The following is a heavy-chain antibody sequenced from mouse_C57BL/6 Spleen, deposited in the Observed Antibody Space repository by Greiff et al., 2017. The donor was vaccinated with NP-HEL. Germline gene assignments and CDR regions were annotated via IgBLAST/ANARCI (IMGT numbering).Heavy chain of an antibody. D-gene: IGHD1-1*01. CDR2: IDPSDSYT. J-gene: IGHJ1*03. V-gene: IGHV1-69*01. Sequence: QVQLQQPGAELVMPGASVKLSCKASGYTFTSYWMHWVKQRPGQGLEWIGEIDPSDSYTNYNQKFKGKSTLTVDKSSSTAYMQLSSLTSADSAVYYCARPITTVVANWYFDVWGTGTTVTVSS. CDR3: ARPITTVVANWYFDV. CDR1: GYTFTSYW.